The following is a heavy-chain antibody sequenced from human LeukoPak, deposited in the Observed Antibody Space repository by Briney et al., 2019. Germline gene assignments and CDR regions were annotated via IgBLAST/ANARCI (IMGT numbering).Heavy chain of an antibody. Sequence: SETLSLACTVSGGSISGSSYFWAWLRQPPGKGLEWIGNILHTGSTYYNPSLKSRVTISVDTSKKQFSLELSSVKAPDTAVNYCARTGYCSSTASCYVPFDSWGQGTLVTVSS. CDR3: ARTGYCSSTASCYVPFDS. V-gene: IGHV4-39*01. D-gene: IGHD2-2*01. J-gene: IGHJ4*02. CDR1: GGSISGSSYF. CDR2: ILHTGST.